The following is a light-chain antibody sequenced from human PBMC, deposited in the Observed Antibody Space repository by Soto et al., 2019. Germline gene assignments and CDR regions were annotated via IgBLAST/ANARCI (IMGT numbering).Light chain of an antibody. V-gene: IGKV3-11*01. CDR1: QSVGSY. CDR3: QQRSYWPPRYT. J-gene: IGKJ2*01. Sequence: EIVLTQSPATLSLSPGERATLSCRASQSVGSYLAWYQHKPGQAPRLLIYDVSKRATGIPARFSGSGSGTDFTLTISSLEPEDFAVYYCQQRSYWPPRYTFGPGTKLEIK. CDR2: DVS.